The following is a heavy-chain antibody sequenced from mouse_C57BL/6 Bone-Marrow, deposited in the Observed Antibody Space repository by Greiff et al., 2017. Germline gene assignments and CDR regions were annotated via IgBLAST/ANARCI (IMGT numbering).Heavy chain of an antibody. CDR3: ARGGSYEGYPAWFAY. CDR2: IFPGSGST. CDR1: GYTFTSYW. D-gene: IGHD2-3*01. Sequence: VKLVESGPELVRPGASVKISCKAPGYTFTSYWMQWVRQRPGQGLEWIGEIFPGSGSTYYNEKFKGKATLTVDTSFSTAYMQLSSLTSEDSAVYFCARGGSYEGYPAWFAYWGQGTLVTVSA. J-gene: IGHJ3*01. V-gene: IGHV1-56*01.